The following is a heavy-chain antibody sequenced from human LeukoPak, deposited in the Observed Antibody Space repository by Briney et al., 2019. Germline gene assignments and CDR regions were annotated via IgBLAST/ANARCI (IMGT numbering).Heavy chain of an antibody. V-gene: IGHV3-74*01. J-gene: IGHJ3*02. D-gene: IGHD2-15*01. CDR1: GFTFSRYW. CDR2: INSDGSST. CDR3: ARESLTDIVVVGAFDI. Sequence: QPGGSLRLSCAASGFTFSRYWMHWVRQAPGKGPVWVSRINSDGSSTSYADSVKGRFTISRDNAKNTLYLQMNSLRAEDTAVYYCARESLTDIVVVGAFDIWGQGTMVTVSS.